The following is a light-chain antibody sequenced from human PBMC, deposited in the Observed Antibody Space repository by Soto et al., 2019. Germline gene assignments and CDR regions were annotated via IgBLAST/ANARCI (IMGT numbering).Light chain of an antibody. V-gene: IGKV3-20*01. CDR3: QQYGSSLWT. Sequence: VLSQTPVTPPFSPGQPASISCRDSQSVVXSVFAWYQQKPCQAPRLILCGASTRPTGIPDRCSGSGSGTDFARTISRLEPEDFAVYYCQQYGSSLWTFGQGT. J-gene: IGKJ1*01. CDR1: QSVVXSV. CDR2: GAS.